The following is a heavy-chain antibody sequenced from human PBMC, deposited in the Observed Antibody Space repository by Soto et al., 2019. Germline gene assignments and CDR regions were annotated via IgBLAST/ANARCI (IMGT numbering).Heavy chain of an antibody. J-gene: IGHJ4*02. CDR3: TADSGGVRELELPPYFDY. Sequence: GGSLILSCAASGFTFSNAWMSWVRQAPGKGLEWVGRIKSKTDGGTTDYAAPVKGRFTISRDDSKNTLYLQMNSLKTEDTAVYYCTADSGGVRELELPPYFDYWGQGTLVTVSS. CDR2: IKSKTDGGTT. D-gene: IGHD1-7*01. CDR1: GFTFSNAW. V-gene: IGHV3-15*01.